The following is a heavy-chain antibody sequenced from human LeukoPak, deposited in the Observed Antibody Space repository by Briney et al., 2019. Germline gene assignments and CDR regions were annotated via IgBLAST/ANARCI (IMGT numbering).Heavy chain of an antibody. Sequence: SETLSLTCTVSGGSISSYYWSWIRQPPGKGLEWIGYIYYSGSTNYNPSLKSRVTISVDTSKNQFSLKLSSVTAADTAVYYCARGFPYFDYWGQGTLVTVSS. CDR1: GGSISSYY. CDR2: IYYSGST. CDR3: ARGFPYFDY. V-gene: IGHV4-59*01. J-gene: IGHJ4*02.